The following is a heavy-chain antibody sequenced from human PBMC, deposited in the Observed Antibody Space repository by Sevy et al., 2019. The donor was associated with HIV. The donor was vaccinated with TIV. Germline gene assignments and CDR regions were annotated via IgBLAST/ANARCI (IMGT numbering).Heavy chain of an antibody. Sequence: GGSLRLSCAASGFTFSSFAMHWVRQAPGKGLEWVALISYDGSKKYYADSVKGRFSISRDNSKNTLYLQMNSLRPEDTAVYYCSRDQHDYGGNIRTGWFDPWGQGTLVTVSS. CDR2: ISYDGSKK. D-gene: IGHD4-17*01. J-gene: IGHJ5*02. CDR1: GFTFSSFA. CDR3: SRDQHDYGGNIRTGWFDP. V-gene: IGHV3-30*04.